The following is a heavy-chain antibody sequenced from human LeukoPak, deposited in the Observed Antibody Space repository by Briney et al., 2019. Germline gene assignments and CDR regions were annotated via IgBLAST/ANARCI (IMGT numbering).Heavy chain of an antibody. D-gene: IGHD6-13*01. CDR2: INHSGST. J-gene: IGHJ4*02. CDR1: GGSFSGYY. V-gene: IGHV4-34*01. CDR3: ARVRYSSSWAPFDY. Sequence: SETLSLTCAVYGGSFSGYYWNWIRQPPGKGLEWIGEINHSGSTNYNPSLKSRVTISVDTSKNQFSLKLSSVTAADTAVYYCARVRYSSSWAPFDYWGQGTLVTVSS.